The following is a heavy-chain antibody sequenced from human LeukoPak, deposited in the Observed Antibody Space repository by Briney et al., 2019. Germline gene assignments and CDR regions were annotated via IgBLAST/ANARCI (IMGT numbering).Heavy chain of an antibody. J-gene: IGHJ4*02. Sequence: SQTLSLTCTVSGGSISSGTYYWSWIRQPAGKGLEWIGRVYSSGTINYNPSLKSRVTISIDTSKNQFSLKLSSVTAADTAVYYCARSHYYHSVDYWGQGTLATVSS. CDR2: VYSSGTI. CDR3: ARSHYYHSVDY. D-gene: IGHD3-10*01. V-gene: IGHV4-61*02. CDR1: GGSISSGTYY.